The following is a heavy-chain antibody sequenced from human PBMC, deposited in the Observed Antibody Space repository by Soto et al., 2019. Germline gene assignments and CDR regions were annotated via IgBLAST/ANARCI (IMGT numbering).Heavy chain of an antibody. CDR2: INPNSGGT. V-gene: IGHV1-2*02. Sequence: ASVKVSCKASGYTFTGYYMHWVRQAPGQGLEWMGWINPNSGGTNYAQKFQGRVTMTRDTSISTAYMELSRLRSDDTAVYYCARESVVVVPAAIRDYYYYGMDVWGQGTTVTV. CDR1: GYTFTGYY. J-gene: IGHJ6*02. CDR3: ARESVVVVPAAIRDYYYYGMDV. D-gene: IGHD2-2*02.